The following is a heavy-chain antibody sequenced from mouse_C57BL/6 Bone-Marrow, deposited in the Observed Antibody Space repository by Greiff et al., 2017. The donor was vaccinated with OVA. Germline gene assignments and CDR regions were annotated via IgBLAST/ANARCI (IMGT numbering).Heavy chain of an antibody. CDR3: ARHYYGSRGGYYFDY. CDR2: INPSTGGT. Sequence: VQLKQSGPELVKPGASVKISCKASGYSFTGYYMNWVKQSPEKSLEWIGEINPSTGGTTYNQKFKAKATLTVDKSSSTAYMQLKSLTSEDSAVYYCARHYYGSRGGYYFDYWGQGTTLTVSS. CDR1: GYSFTGYY. V-gene: IGHV1-42*01. D-gene: IGHD1-1*01. J-gene: IGHJ2*01.